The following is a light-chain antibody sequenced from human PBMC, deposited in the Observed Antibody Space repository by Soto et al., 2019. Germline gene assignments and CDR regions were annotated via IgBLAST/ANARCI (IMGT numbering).Light chain of an antibody. Sequence: QSALTQPRSVSGSPGQSVTISCTGTSSDVGGYNYVSWYQQHPGKAPKLMICGVSQRPSGVPDRFSGSKSGNTASLTISGLQAEDEADYYCCSYAGGPYVFGTGTK. CDR3: CSYAGGPYV. J-gene: IGLJ1*01. CDR2: GVS. V-gene: IGLV2-11*01. CDR1: SSDVGGYNY.